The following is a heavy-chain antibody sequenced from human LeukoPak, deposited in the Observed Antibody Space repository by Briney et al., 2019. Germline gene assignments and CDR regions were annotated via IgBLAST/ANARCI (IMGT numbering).Heavy chain of an antibody. CDR1: GGSISSYH. J-gene: IGHJ4*02. V-gene: IGHV4-59*07. CDR3: ARVYAGSGSYYLFDY. Sequence: SDTLSLTCTVSGGSISSYHWIWLRQPPGKALVWLGYIYYSGSTKYNAALKSRVTISVDTSKNQFSLQLSSVTAAETAVYYCARVYAGSGSYYLFDYWGQGTLVTVTS. D-gene: IGHD3-10*01. CDR2: IYYSGST.